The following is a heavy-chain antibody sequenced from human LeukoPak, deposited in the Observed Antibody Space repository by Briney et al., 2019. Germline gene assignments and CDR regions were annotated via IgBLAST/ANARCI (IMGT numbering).Heavy chain of an antibody. V-gene: IGHV1-3*01. CDR3: ARAVTIGLYYFDY. D-gene: IGHD1-1*01. Sequence: GASVKVSCKASGYSFTSYAMHWVRQAPGQRLEWMGWINAGNGNTKYSQKFQGRVTITRDTSASTAYMELSSLRSEDTAVYYCARAVTIGLYYFDYWGQGTLVTVSS. CDR2: INAGNGNT. CDR1: GYSFTSYA. J-gene: IGHJ4*02.